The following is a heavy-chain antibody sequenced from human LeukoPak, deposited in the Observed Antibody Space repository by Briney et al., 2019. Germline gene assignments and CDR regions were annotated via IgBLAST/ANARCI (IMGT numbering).Heavy chain of an antibody. CDR3: ATTTIRLGY. D-gene: IGHD1-26*01. CDR1: GCSISSSSHY. Sequence: SQTLSLTCTVSGCSISSSSHYWGWIRQPPGKWLEWIGSMYYSGSTYHNPSLKSRATISVETSKNQFSLKLSSVTAADTAVYYCATTTIRLGYWGQGTLVTVSS. V-gene: IGHV4-39*07. CDR2: MYYSGST. J-gene: IGHJ4*02.